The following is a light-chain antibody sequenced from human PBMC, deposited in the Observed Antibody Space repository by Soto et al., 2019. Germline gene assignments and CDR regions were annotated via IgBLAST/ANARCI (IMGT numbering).Light chain of an antibody. V-gene: IGLV2-8*01. J-gene: IGLJ1*01. CDR3: SSYAGSSTLYV. CDR2: EVT. Sequence: LTQPPSASGSLGQSVTISCTGTASDVGVYNYVSWYQQHPGKAPKLMIYEVTKRPSGVPDRFSGSKSGNTASLTVSGLQAEDEADYYCSSYAGSSTLYVFGTGTKVTVL. CDR1: ASDVGVYNY.